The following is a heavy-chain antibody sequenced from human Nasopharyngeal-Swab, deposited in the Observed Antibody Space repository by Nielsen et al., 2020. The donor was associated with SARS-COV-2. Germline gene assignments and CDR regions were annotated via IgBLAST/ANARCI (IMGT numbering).Heavy chain of an antibody. D-gene: IGHD3-22*01. V-gene: IGHV2-70*11. CDR2: IDWDDDK. CDR3: ARIQYYYDSSGYDPYYFDY. Sequence: SGPTLVKPTQTLTLTCTFSGFSLSTSGMCVRWIRQPPGKALEWLARIDWDDDKYYSTSLKTRLTISKDTSKNQVVLTMTNMDPVDTATYYCARIQYYYDSSGYDPYYFDYWGQGTLVTVSS. CDR1: GFSLSTSGMC. J-gene: IGHJ4*02.